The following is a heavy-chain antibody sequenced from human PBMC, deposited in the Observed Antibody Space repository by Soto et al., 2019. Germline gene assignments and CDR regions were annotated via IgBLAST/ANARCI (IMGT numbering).Heavy chain of an antibody. D-gene: IGHD2-2*02. CDR1: GDSISIYY. J-gene: IGHJ4*02. V-gene: IGHV4-4*07. Sequence: PSETLSLTCTVSGDSISIYYWSWIRQPAGKGLEWIGRLYPSGNTNYNPSLKSRVTMSVDTSKNQFSLQLSSVTAADTAVYYCARAHCTGTSCYTLGYWGQGALVTVSS. CDR3: ARAHCTGTSCYTLGY. CDR2: LYPSGNT.